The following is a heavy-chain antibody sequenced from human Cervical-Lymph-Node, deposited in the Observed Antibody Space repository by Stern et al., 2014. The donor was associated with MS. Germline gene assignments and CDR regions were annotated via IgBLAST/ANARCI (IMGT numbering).Heavy chain of an antibody. Sequence: DQLVESGAEVKRPGASVKVSCKASGGTFSSYAISWVRQAPGKGLEWLGGISPIFGTANYAQKFQGRVTITADESTSTAYMELSSLRSEDTAVYYCARWELKEGLVRGMDVWGQGTTVTVSS. V-gene: IGHV1-69*01. D-gene: IGHD1-26*01. J-gene: IGHJ6*02. CDR3: ARWELKEGLVRGMDV. CDR1: GGTFSSYA. CDR2: ISPIFGTA.